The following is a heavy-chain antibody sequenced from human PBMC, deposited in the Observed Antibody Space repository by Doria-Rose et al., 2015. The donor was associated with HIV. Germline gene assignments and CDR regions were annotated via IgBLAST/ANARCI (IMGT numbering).Heavy chain of an antibody. CDR1: GFTFSSHR. V-gene: IGHV3-21*01. Sequence: VQLVQSGGGLVRPGGSLRLSCATSGFTFSSHRINWVRQAPGQGLECVSSISSTSAYINYADSVRGRFIISRDNARNSLYLQMDSLRAEDTAIYYCATGVTLDYWGQGTLVTVSS. D-gene: IGHD3-10*01. CDR3: ATGVTLDY. CDR2: ISSTSAYI. J-gene: IGHJ4*02.